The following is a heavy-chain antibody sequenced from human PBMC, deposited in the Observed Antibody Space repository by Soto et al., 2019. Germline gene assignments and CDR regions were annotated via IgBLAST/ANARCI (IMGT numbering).Heavy chain of an antibody. CDR3: AGTDCSGTNCYYLDYYYMDV. CDR1: GGSFSSYY. CDR2: IYYSGST. J-gene: IGHJ6*03. Sequence: QVQLQESGPGLVRPSETLSLTCTVSGGSFSSYYWTWIRQSPGKGLEWIGYIYYSGSTDYNPSPRGRLATSTETSKNQFSLRLNSMTAADTAVYYSAGTDCSGTNCYYLDYYYMDVWGKGPTVTISS. D-gene: IGHD2-2*01. V-gene: IGHV4-59*08.